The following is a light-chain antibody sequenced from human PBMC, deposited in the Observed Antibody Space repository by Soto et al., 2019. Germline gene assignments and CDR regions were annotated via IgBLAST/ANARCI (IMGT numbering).Light chain of an antibody. CDR3: QHFDNLPLS. CDR1: QDISNY. CDR2: DAS. V-gene: IGKV1-33*01. Sequence: DIQMTQSPPSLSASVGDRVTITCQASQDISNYLNWYQQKLGKAPKLLIYDASNLETGVPSRFSGSGSGTHFTFTITSLQPEDSATYYCQHFDNLPLSFGPGTKVDIK. J-gene: IGKJ3*01.